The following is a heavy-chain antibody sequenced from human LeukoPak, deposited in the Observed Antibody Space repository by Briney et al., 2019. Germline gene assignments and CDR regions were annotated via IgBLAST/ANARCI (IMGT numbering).Heavy chain of an antibody. Sequence: PSETLSLTCAIYGGSFSGYYWSWIRQPPGKGLEWIGYIYYSGSTNYNPSLKSRVTISVDTSKNQFSLKLSSVTAADTAVYYCARFLTGVDYWGQGTLVTVSS. CDR3: ARFLTGVDY. D-gene: IGHD1-14*01. CDR2: IYYSGST. V-gene: IGHV4-59*01. CDR1: GGSFSGYY. J-gene: IGHJ4*02.